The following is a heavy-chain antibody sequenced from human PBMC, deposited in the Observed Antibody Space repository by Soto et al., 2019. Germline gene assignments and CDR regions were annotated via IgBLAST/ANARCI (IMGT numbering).Heavy chain of an antibody. CDR2: ISSSSSYI. J-gene: IGHJ3*02. Sequence: EVQLVESGGGLVKPGGSLRLSCAASGFTFSSYSMNWVRQAPGKGLEWVSSISSSSSYIYYADSVKGRFTISRDNAKNSLYLQMNSLRAEDTAVYYCARIQPGDDAFDIWGQGTMVTVSS. CDR1: GFTFSSYS. V-gene: IGHV3-21*01. CDR3: ARIQPGDDAFDI.